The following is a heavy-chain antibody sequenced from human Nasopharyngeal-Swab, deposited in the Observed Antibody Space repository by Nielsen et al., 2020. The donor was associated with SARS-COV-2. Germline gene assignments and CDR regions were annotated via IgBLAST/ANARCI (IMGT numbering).Heavy chain of an antibody. CDR1: GGSISSYH. D-gene: IGHD2-2*01. J-gene: IGHJ6*02. V-gene: IGHV4-59*13. CDR3: GRGACSITTCYENVDV. CDR2: VDSSGST. Sequence: SETLSLTCTVSGGSISSYHWSWIRQPPGKGLEWIGCVDSSGSTNYKPSLKSRVTISVDTYKNQFSLNLSSVTAADTAVYYCGRGACSITTCYENVDVWGQGTTVTVSS.